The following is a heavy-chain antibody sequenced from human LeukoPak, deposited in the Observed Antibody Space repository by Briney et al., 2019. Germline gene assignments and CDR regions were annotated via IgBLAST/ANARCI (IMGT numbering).Heavy chain of an antibody. CDR3: AKGTAVAGKYPFDY. D-gene: IGHD6-19*01. V-gene: IGHV3-23*01. CDR1: GFTFSSYA. Sequence: GGSLRLSCAASGFTFSSYAMSWVRQAPGKGLEWVSAISGSGGRTYYADSVKGRFTISRDNSKNTLYLQMNSLRAEDSAVYYCAKGTAVAGKYPFDYWGQGTLVTVSS. J-gene: IGHJ4*02. CDR2: ISGSGGRT.